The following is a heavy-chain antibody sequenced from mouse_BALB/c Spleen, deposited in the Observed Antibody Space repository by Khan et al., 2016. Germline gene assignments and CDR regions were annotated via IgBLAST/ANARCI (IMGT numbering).Heavy chain of an antibody. CDR2: ISNGGGST. J-gene: IGHJ3*01. D-gene: IGHD2-5*01. CDR3: ASSNPWFVY. CDR1: GFTFSDYY. Sequence: VQLKESGGGLVQPGGSLKLSCSTSGFTFSDYYMYWVRQTPEKRLEWVAYISNGGGSTYYPDTVKGRFTISRDNAKNTLYLQMSRLKSEDTAMYFCASSNPWFVYWGQGTLVTVSA. V-gene: IGHV5-12*02.